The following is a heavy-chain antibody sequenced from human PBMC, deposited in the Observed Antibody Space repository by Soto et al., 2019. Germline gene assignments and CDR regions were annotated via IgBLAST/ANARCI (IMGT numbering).Heavy chain of an antibody. CDR1: GFTFSSYE. V-gene: IGHV3-48*03. J-gene: IGHJ6*02. Sequence: GGSLRLSCAASGFTFSSYEMNWVRQAPGKGLEWVSYISSSGSTIYYADSVKGRFTISRDNAKNSLYLQMNSLRAEDTAVYYCARDRSSSSPFYYYYGMDVWGQGTTVTVSS. D-gene: IGHD6-6*01. CDR2: ISSSGSTI. CDR3: ARDRSSSSPFYYYYGMDV.